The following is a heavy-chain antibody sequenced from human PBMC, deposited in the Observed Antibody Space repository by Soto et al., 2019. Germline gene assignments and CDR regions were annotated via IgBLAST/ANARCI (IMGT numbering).Heavy chain of an antibody. CDR3: ARGYYDILTGYSYWYFAL. D-gene: IGHD3-9*01. V-gene: IGHV3-30-3*01. J-gene: IGHJ2*01. CDR1: GFTFSSYA. CDR2: ISYDGSNK. Sequence: QVQLVESGGGVVQPGRSLRLSCAASGFTFSSYAMHWVRQAPGKGLEWVAVISYDGSNKYYADSVKGRFTISRDNSKNTLYLQMNSLRAEDTAVYYCARGYYDILTGYSYWYFALWGRGTLVTVSS.